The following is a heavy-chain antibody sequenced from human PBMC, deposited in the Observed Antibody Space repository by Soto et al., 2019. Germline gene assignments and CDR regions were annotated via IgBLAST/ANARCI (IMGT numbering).Heavy chain of an antibody. CDR2: IFSDNER. Sequence: SGPTLVNPTDTLTLTCTVPGFSLTTGKMGVSWIRQPPGKALEWLAHIFSDNERSYSTSLQDRLTISKDTSGSQLVLSMTNVDPVDTATYYCARMKVDSYQFYYAMDVWGQGAMVTVSS. D-gene: IGHD3-9*01. CDR3: ARMKVDSYQFYYAMDV. CDR1: GFSLTTGKMG. J-gene: IGHJ6*02. V-gene: IGHV2-26*01.